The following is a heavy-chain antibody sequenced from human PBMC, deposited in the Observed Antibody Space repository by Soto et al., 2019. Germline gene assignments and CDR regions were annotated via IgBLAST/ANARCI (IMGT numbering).Heavy chain of an antibody. Sequence: GESLKISCAASGFTVSSNYMSWVRQAPGKGLEWVSVIYSGGSTYYADSVKGRFTISRDNSKNTLYLQMNSLRAEDTAVYYCAGAQGYCSSTSCYEYYYYYYMDVWGKGTTVTVSS. D-gene: IGHD2-2*01. V-gene: IGHV3-66*01. J-gene: IGHJ6*03. CDR2: IYSGGST. CDR3: AGAQGYCSSTSCYEYYYYYYMDV. CDR1: GFTVSSNY.